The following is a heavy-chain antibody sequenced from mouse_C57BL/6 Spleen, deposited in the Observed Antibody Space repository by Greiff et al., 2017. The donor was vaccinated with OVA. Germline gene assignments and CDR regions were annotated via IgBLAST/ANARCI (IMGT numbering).Heavy chain of an antibody. Sequence: EVQVVESGPELVKPGASVKMSCKASGYTFTDYNMHWVKQSHGKSLEWIGYINPNNGGTSYNQKFKGKDTLTVNKSSSTAYMDLRSLTSEDSAVYYCALTGTDFDYWGQGTTLTVSS. V-gene: IGHV1-22*01. CDR3: ALTGTDFDY. D-gene: IGHD4-1*01. CDR2: INPNNGGT. CDR1: GYTFTDYN. J-gene: IGHJ2*01.